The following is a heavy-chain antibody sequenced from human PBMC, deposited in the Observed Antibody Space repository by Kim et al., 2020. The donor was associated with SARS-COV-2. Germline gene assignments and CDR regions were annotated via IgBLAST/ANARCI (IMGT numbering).Heavy chain of an antibody. D-gene: IGHD3-3*02. CDR1: GGSISSSSYY. J-gene: IGHJ4*02. CDR2: IYYSGST. V-gene: IGHV4-39*01. Sequence: SETLSLTCTVSGGSISSSSYYWGWIRQPPGKGLEWVGSIYYSGSTHYNPSLKSRVTIYIDTSKNQFSLKLNSVTAADTAVYYCARQGGDIFGDLRIDYWGQGTLVTVSS. CDR3: ARQGGDIFGDLRIDY.